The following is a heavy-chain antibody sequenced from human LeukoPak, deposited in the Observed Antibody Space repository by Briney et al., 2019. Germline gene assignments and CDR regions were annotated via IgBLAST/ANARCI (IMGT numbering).Heavy chain of an antibody. CDR3: ARTLVVRGYFDY. CDR1: GYTFTGYY. Sequence: GTSVKVSCKASGYTFTGYYMHWVRQAPGHGLEWMGWINPNSGGTKYAQKFQGRVTMTRDTSISTAYMELSRLRSDDTAVYYCARTLVVRGYFDYWGQGTLVTVSS. CDR2: INPNSGGT. V-gene: IGHV1-2*02. J-gene: IGHJ4*02. D-gene: IGHD3-22*01.